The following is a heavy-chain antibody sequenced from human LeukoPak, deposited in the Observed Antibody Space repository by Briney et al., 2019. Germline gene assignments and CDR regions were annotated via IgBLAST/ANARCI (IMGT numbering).Heavy chain of an antibody. V-gene: IGHV3-20*04. CDR3: ARGIRFLEWLSGFDY. Sequence: PGGSLRLSCAASGFTFDDYGMSWVRQAPGKGLEWVSGINWNGGSTGYADSVKGRFTISRDNAKNSLYLQMNSLRVKDTALYYCARGIRFLEWLSGFDYWGQGTLVTVSS. D-gene: IGHD3-3*01. CDR2: INWNGGST. J-gene: IGHJ4*02. CDR1: GFTFDDYG.